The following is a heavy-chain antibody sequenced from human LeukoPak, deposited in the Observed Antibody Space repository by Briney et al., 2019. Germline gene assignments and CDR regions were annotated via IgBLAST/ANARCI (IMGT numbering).Heavy chain of an antibody. CDR3: ARDGSVLQNYYYYYGMDV. V-gene: IGHV3-30-3*01. Sequence: GGSLRLSCAAPGFTFITYAMHWVRQAPGKGLEWVAVIPYDGSNKYYADSVKGRFTISRDNSKNPLYLQMNSLRAEDTAVYYCARDGSVLQNYYYYYGMDVWVQGTTVSVSS. CDR2: IPYDGSNK. J-gene: IGHJ6*01. CDR1: GFTFITYA. D-gene: IGHD6-6*01.